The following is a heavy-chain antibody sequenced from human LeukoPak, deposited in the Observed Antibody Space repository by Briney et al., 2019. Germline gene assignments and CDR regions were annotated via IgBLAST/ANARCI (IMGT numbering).Heavy chain of an antibody. D-gene: IGHD2-2*01. CDR2: INHSGST. CDR3: ASTERCSTTCPLDY. J-gene: IGHJ4*02. CDR1: GGSFRGYY. Sequence: SETLSLTRGVYGGSFRGYYWRWIRQPPGKGLEWIGEINHSGSTNYNASLKSRVTISLDTSKKTFSLKLSSVTAADTAVYYCASTERCSTTCPLDYWGQGTLVTVSS. V-gene: IGHV4-34*01.